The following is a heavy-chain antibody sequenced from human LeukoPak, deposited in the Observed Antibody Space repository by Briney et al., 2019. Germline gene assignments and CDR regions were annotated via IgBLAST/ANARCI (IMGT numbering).Heavy chain of an antibody. D-gene: IGHD2-2*01. J-gene: IGHJ6*02. CDR2: IIPIFGTA. Sequence: SVKVSCKASGYTFTSYGISWVRQAPGQGLEWMGGIIPIFGTANYAQKFQGRVTITADESTSTAHMELSSLRSEDTAVYYCARGIVVVPAANRPYYYYGMDVWGQGTTVTVSS. V-gene: IGHV1-69*13. CDR3: ARGIVVVPAANRPYYYYGMDV. CDR1: GYTFTSYG.